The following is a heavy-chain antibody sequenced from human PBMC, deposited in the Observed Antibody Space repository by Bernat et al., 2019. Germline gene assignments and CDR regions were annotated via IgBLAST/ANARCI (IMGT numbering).Heavy chain of an antibody. CDR3: ARGGGSYPRWQFDY. V-gene: IGHV1-8*01. CDR1: GYTFTSFY. Sequence: QVQLVQSGAEVKKPGASVKVSCKASGYTFTSFYINWVRQATGQGLEWMGWMNPNSGNTGYAQNFQGRVTMTRNTSISTAYIELSSLRSADTAVYYCARGGGSYPRWQFDYWGQGTLVTVAS. CDR2: MNPNSGNT. D-gene: IGHD1-26*01. J-gene: IGHJ4*02.